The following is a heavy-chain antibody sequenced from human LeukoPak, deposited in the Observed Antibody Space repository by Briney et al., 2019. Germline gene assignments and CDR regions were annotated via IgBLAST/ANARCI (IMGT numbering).Heavy chain of an antibody. J-gene: IGHJ4*02. CDR1: GGSISSSSYY. CDR3: ASYKREITMIDY. CDR2: IYYSGST. V-gene: IGHV4-39*01. D-gene: IGHD3-22*01. Sequence: SETLSLTCTVSGGSISSSSYYWGWIRQPPGKGLEWIGSIYYSGSTYYNPSLKSRVTISVDTSKNQFSLKLSSVTAADTAVYYCASYKREITMIDYWSQGTLVTVSS.